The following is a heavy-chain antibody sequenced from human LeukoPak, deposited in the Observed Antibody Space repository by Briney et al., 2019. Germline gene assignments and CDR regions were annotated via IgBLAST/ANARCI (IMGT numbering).Heavy chain of an antibody. V-gene: IGHV4-39*07. D-gene: IGHD3-22*01. CDR3: ARGGWNKFDY. J-gene: IGHJ4*02. CDR2: INHSGST. CDR1: GGSISRISYS. Sequence: SETLSLTCTVSGGSISRISYSWGWIRQPPGKGLEWIGEINHSGSTNYNPSLKSRVTIPVDTSKNQFSLKLSSVTAADTAVYYCARGGWNKFDYWGQGTLVTVSS.